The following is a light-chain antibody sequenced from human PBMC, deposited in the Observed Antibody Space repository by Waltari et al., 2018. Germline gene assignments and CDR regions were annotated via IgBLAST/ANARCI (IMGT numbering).Light chain of an antibody. CDR2: GTV. CDR3: LLYCGGVQGV. V-gene: IGLV7-43*01. J-gene: IGLJ3*02. CDR1: AGAVTSDYF. Sequence: QTVVTQEPSLTVSPGGTVTLTCASSAGAVTSDYFVNWFQQNPGQAPRPLIFGTVNKRSWAPARFSGSRHRGKAALTLSGAQPEDEADYYCLLYCGGVQGVFGGGTKLTVL.